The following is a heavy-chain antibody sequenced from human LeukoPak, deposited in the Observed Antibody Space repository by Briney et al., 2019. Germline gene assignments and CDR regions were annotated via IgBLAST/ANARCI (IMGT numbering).Heavy chain of an antibody. CDR1: KFTFSNYG. J-gene: IGHJ4*02. CDR2: VSSDGGTK. CDR3: ARDWYYYDSSGYYPLGFDY. D-gene: IGHD3-22*01. V-gene: IGHV3-30*03. Sequence: GGSLRLSCTASKFTFSNYGMQWVRQAPGKGLEWVAVVSSDGGTKYYADSVKGRFTISRDNSRNTMYLQMNSLRAEDTAVYYCARDWYYYDSSGYYPLGFDYWGQGTLVTVSS.